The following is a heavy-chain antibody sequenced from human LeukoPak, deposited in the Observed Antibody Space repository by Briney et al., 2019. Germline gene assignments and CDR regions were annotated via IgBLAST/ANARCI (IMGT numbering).Heavy chain of an antibody. CDR2: MSYDGNNR. J-gene: IGHJ3*02. Sequence: PGGSLRLSCAASGFTFSSHWMHWVRQAPGKGQEWVAVMSYDGNNRYYTDSVKGRFTISRDNSKNTVYLQMNSLRAEDTAVYYCAKERVRGVIFDAFDIWGQGTMVTVSS. D-gene: IGHD3-10*01. CDR1: GFTFSSHW. V-gene: IGHV3-30*18. CDR3: AKERVRGVIFDAFDI.